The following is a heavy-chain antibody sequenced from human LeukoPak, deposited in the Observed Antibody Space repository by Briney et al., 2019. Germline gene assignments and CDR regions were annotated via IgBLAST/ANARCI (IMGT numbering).Heavy chain of an antibody. J-gene: IGHJ4*02. D-gene: IGHD6-19*01. CDR2: IRSKANSYAT. V-gene: IGHV3-73*01. CDR1: GFTFSGSA. CDR3: TRPADTSMGFDY. Sequence: PGGSLRLSCATSGFTFSGSAMHWVRQASGKGLEWVGRIRSKANSYATAYAASVKGRFTISRDDSKNTAYLQMNSLKTEDTAVYYCTRPADTSMGFDYWGQGTLVTVSS.